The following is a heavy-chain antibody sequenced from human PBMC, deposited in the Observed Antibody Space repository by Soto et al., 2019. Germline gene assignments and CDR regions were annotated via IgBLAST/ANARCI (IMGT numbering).Heavy chain of an antibody. Sequence: ESGGNLVQPGGSLRLSCAASGLTFDTYAMSWVRQAPGKGLEWVSGISGSGDSTYYADSVKGRFTISRDNSKNTLYLQLNSLRAEDTAVYYCATDFKAYYGFNHFDYWGQGTLVTVSS. CDR3: ATDFKAYYGFNHFDY. CDR1: GLTFDTYA. CDR2: ISGSGDST. V-gene: IGHV3-23*01. D-gene: IGHD4-17*01. J-gene: IGHJ4*02.